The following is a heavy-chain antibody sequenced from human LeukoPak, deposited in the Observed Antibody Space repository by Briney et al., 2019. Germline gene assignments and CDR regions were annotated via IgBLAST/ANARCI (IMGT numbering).Heavy chain of an antibody. J-gene: IGHJ4*02. Sequence: QPGGSLRLSCAASGFTVSSNYRSWVRQAPGKGLEWVSVIYSGGSTYYADSVKGRFTISRDNSKNTLYLQMNSLRAEDTAVYYCARNGVAATVYYFDYWGQGTLVTVSS. V-gene: IGHV3-66*01. CDR2: IYSGGST. D-gene: IGHD2-15*01. CDR3: ARNGVAATVYYFDY. CDR1: GFTVSSNY.